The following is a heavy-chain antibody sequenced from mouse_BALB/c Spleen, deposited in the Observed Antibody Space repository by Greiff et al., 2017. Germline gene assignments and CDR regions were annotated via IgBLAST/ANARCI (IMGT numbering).Heavy chain of an antibody. D-gene: IGHD1-1*01. CDR3: TRDYYGSSGFAY. Sequence: EVQRVESGGGLVKPGGSLKLSCAASGFTFSSYTMSWVRQTPEKRLEWVATISSGGSYTYYPDSVKGRFTISRDNAKNTLYLQMSSLKSEDTAMYYCTRDYYGSSGFAYWGQGTLVTVSA. CDR1: GFTFSSYT. V-gene: IGHV5-6-4*01. CDR2: ISSGGSYT. J-gene: IGHJ3*01.